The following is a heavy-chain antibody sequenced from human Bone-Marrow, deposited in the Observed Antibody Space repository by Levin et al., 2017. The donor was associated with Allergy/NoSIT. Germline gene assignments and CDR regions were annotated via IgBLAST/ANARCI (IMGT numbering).Heavy chain of an antibody. CDR2: IYYSGVT. CDR1: GGSVSSGSYY. J-gene: IGHJ3*02. Sequence: SETLSLTCTVSGGSVSSGSYYWSWIRQSPGTGLEWIGYIYYSGVTNYNPSLKSRVTISSDTSKNQFSLRLSSVTAADTAVYYCTRSGWERTRKAFDIWGQGTMVTVSS. V-gene: IGHV4-61*01. D-gene: IGHD1-26*01. CDR3: TRSGWERTRKAFDI.